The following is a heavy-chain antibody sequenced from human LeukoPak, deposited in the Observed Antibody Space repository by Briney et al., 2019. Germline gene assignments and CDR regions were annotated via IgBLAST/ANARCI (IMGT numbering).Heavy chain of an antibody. J-gene: IGHJ4*02. Sequence: GGSLRLSCAASGFTFGDYSMHWVRQPPGKGLEWVAVISYDGSDKYYADSVKGRFTVSRDNSKNTLYLQMNSLRAEDSAVYYCAKDHLYYDSSGYYLTYWGQGTLVTVSS. CDR1: GFTFGDYS. CDR2: ISYDGSDK. D-gene: IGHD3-22*01. V-gene: IGHV3-30*18. CDR3: AKDHLYYDSSGYYLTY.